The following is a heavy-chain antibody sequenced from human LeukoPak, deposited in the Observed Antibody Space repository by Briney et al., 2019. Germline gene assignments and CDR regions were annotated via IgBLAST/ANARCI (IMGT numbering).Heavy chain of an antibody. CDR3: ARDYYGSGSYYNTPRLFDY. Sequence: GASVKVSCKASGYTFTSYAMNWVRQAPGQGLEWMGWISAYNGNTNYAQKLQGRVTMTTDTSTSTAYMELRSLRSDDTAVYYCARDYYGSGSYYNTPRLFDYWGQGTLVTVSS. D-gene: IGHD3-10*01. CDR2: ISAYNGNT. V-gene: IGHV1-18*01. J-gene: IGHJ4*02. CDR1: GYTFTSYA.